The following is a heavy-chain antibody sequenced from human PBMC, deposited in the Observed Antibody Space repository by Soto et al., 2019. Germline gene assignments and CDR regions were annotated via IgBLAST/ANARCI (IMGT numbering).Heavy chain of an antibody. CDR1: GGTFSRND. CDR2: IIPLFGTA. D-gene: IGHD3-22*01. J-gene: IGHJ4*02. CDR3: ARQFDNDSSGYYYAY. V-gene: IGHV1-69*01. Sequence: QVQLVQSGAEVKKPGSSVKVSCKASGGTFSRNDISWVRQAPGQGLEWMGGIIPLFGTAKYAQKFQGRLSITADESTSTVYMDLSSLRSEDTAVYYCARQFDNDSSGYYYAYWGQGTLVTVSS.